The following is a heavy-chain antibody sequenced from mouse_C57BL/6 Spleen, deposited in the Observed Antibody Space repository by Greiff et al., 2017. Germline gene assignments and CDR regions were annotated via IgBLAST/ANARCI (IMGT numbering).Heavy chain of an antibody. CDR2: IDPNSGGT. J-gene: IGHJ1*03. CDR1: GYTFTSYW. CDR3: AISIITTVVAHWYFDV. V-gene: IGHV1-72*01. D-gene: IGHD1-1*01. Sequence: QVQLQQPGAELVKPGASVKLSCKASGYTFTSYWMHWVKQRPGRGLEWIGRIDPNSGGTKYNEKFKSKATLTVDKPSSTAYMQLSSLTSEDSAVYYCAISIITTVVAHWYFDVWGTGTTVTVSS.